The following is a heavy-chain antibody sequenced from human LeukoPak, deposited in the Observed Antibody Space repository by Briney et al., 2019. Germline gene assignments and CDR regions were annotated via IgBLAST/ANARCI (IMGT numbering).Heavy chain of an antibody. J-gene: IGHJ3*02. CDR3: ARVFITMVRGVRSDAFDI. CDR2: INHSGST. V-gene: IGHV4-34*01. Sequence: SKSLSLTCAVYGGSFSGYYWSWIRQPPGKGPEWIGVINHSGSTNYNPSLKGRVTISVDTSKNQCSLKLSSVTAADTAVYYCARVFITMVRGVRSDAFDIWGQGTMVTVCS. CDR1: GGSFSGYY. D-gene: IGHD3-10*01.